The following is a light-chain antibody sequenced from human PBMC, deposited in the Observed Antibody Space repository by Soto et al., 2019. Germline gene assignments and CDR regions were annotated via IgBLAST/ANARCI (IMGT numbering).Light chain of an antibody. CDR1: SPNIGTNT. CDR2: SNN. CDR3: AAWDDSVNGRV. J-gene: IGLJ3*02. V-gene: IGLV1-44*01. Sequence: QSVLTQPPSASGTPGQRVTISCSGSSPNIGTNTVNWYQQLPGTAPKLLISSNNQRPSGVPDRLSGSKSGTSASLAISGLQSEDEADYYCAAWDDSVNGRVFCIGANLTVL.